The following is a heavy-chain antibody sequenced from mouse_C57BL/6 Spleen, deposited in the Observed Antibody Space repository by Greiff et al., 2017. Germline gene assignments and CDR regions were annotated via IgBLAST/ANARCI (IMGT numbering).Heavy chain of an antibody. D-gene: IGHD2-4*01. CDR3: ARGYDYDGAMDD. Sequence: QVQLQQPGAELVRPGSSVKLSCKASGYTFTSYWMHWVKQRPIQGLEWIGNIDPSDSETHYNQKFKDKATLTVDKSSSTAYMQLSSLTSEDSAVYYCARGYDYDGAMDDWGQGTSVTVSS. CDR2: IDPSDSET. J-gene: IGHJ4*01. CDR1: GYTFTSYW. V-gene: IGHV1-52*01.